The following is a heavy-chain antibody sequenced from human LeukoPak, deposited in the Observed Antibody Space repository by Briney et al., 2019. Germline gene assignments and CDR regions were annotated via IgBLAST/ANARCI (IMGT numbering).Heavy chain of an antibody. CDR3: ARYTGTTFYDAFDI. Sequence: SQTLSLTCTVSGGSISSGDYYWSWIRQPPGKGLEWIGYIYYSGSTYYNPSLKSRVTISVDTSKNQFSLKLSSVTAADTAVYYCARYTGTTFYDAFDIWGQGTMVTVSS. J-gene: IGHJ3*02. CDR1: GGSISSGDYY. D-gene: IGHD1-1*01. V-gene: IGHV4-30-4*01. CDR2: IYYSGST.